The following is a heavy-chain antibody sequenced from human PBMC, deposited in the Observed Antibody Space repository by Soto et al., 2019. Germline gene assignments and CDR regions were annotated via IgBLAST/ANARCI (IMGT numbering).Heavy chain of an antibody. CDR1: GDSISSGSYN. V-gene: IGHV4-39*07. D-gene: IGHD3-3*01. CDR2: IYSSGMT. CDR3: ARSGYDYWSGPVPSADY. Sequence: SETLSLTCTVSGDSISSGSYNWGWVRQPPGKGLEWIGSIYSSGMTHYNPSFNSRVTLSVDTSKSQFSLKLGSVTTADTAVYYCARSGYDYWSGPVPSADYWGRGTLVTVSS. J-gene: IGHJ4*02.